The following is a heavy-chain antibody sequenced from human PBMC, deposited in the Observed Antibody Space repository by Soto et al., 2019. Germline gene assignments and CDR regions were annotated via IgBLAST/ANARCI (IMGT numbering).Heavy chain of an antibody. CDR3: ASALYCSGGSCSFDP. D-gene: IGHD2-15*01. CDR1: GGSISSSNW. CDR2: IYHSGST. V-gene: IGHV4-4*02. Sequence: SETLSLTCAVSGGSISSSNWWSWVRQPPGKGLEWIGEIYHSGSTNYNPSLKSRVTISMDTSKNQFSLKLTSVTAADTAVYYCASALYCSGGSCSFDPWGQGTLVTVSS. J-gene: IGHJ5*02.